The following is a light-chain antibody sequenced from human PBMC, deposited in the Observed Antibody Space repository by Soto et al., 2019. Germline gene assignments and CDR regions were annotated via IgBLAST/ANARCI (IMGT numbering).Light chain of an antibody. J-gene: IGKJ2*01. V-gene: IGKV3-15*01. Sequence: EIVMTQSPATLSFSPGGRATLSCRASQTVSSNLAWYQQKPGRAPSLLIYGTFTRATGVPARFSGSGSGTEFTLTISRLQYEDFAVYYCQQYNHWPSFGQGTKLEIK. CDR2: GTF. CDR3: QQYNHWPS. CDR1: QTVSSN.